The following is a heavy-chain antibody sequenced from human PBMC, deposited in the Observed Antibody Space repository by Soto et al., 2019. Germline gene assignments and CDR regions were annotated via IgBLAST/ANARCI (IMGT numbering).Heavy chain of an antibody. Sequence: HPGGSLRLSYAASGFTFSNYGIHWVRQAPGKGLEWVAVISHDGNKEYYADSVKGRFTVSRDNSKKTVYLQMNSLRAEDTAMYYCAKVAPSISILWGFDHWGTGTLVTVSS. D-gene: IGHD2-21*01. CDR3: AKVAPSISILWGFDH. CDR2: ISHDGNKE. V-gene: IGHV3-30*18. CDR1: GFTFSNYG. J-gene: IGHJ4*02.